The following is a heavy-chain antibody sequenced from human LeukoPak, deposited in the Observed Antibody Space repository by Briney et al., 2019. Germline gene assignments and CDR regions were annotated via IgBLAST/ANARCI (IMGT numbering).Heavy chain of an antibody. CDR2: ISWNSGSI. D-gene: IGHD3-16*02. CDR1: GFTFDDYA. V-gene: IGHV3-9*03. CDR3: AKDIGRLGELSPHFDY. Sequence: GGSLRLSCAASGFTFDDYAMHWVRQAPGKGLEWVSGISWNSGSIGYADSVKGRFTISRDNAKNSLYLQMSSLRAEDMALYYCAKDIGRLGELSPHFDYWGQGTLVTVSS. J-gene: IGHJ4*02.